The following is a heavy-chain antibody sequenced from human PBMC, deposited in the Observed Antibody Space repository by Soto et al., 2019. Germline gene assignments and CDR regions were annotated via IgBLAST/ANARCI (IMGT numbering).Heavy chain of an antibody. Sequence: GGSLRLSCAASGFTFSSYAMSWVRQAPGKGLEWVSAISGSGGSTYYADSVKGRFTISRDNSKDTLYLQMNSLRAEDTAVYYCAKDREGGDWFDPWGQGTLVTVSS. CDR1: GFTFSSYA. J-gene: IGHJ5*02. D-gene: IGHD3-10*01. CDR2: ISGSGGST. CDR3: AKDREGGDWFDP. V-gene: IGHV3-23*01.